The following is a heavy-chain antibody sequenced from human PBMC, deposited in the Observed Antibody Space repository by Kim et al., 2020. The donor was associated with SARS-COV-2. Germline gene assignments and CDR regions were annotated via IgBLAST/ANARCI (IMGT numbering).Heavy chain of an antibody. J-gene: IGHJ4*02. Sequence: LKSRVTISLDTSKNPFSLKLSSVTAADTAVYYCARSGGRGIILVPAAPTVWGQGTLVTVSS. D-gene: IGHD2-2*01. CDR3: ARSGGRGIILVPAAPTV. V-gene: IGHV4-59*01.